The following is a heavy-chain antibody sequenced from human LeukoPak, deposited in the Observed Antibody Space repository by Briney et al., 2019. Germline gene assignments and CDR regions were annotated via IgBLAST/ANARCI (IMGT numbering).Heavy chain of an antibody. CDR1: GFTVSSNY. D-gene: IGHD6-19*01. Sequence: GGSLRLSCAASGFTVSSNYMGWVRQAPGKGLEWVSVIYSGGSTYFADSVKGRFTISRDNSKNTLYLQMNNLRAEDAAVYYCARAWTAVAGTSTAYYFDYWGQGTLATVSS. J-gene: IGHJ4*02. V-gene: IGHV3-53*01. CDR3: ARAWTAVAGTSTAYYFDY. CDR2: IYSGGST.